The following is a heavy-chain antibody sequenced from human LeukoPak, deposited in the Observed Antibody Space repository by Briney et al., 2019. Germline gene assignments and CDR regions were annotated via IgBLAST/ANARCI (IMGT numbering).Heavy chain of an antibody. CDR2: VYYGRSP. CDR3: ARSSGTGTFSY. J-gene: IGHJ4*02. Sequence: SETLSLTCAVYDGSFSGYYWAWIRQPPGKGLEWIGSVYYGRSPYFNPSLESRATISVDTSKNHFSLKMSSVTAADTAVYYCARSSGTGTFSYWGQGTLVTVSS. CDR1: DGSFSGYY. D-gene: IGHD6-25*01. V-gene: IGHV4-39*02.